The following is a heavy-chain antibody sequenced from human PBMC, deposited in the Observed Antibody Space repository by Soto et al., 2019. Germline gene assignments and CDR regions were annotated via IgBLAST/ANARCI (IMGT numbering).Heavy chain of an antibody. V-gene: IGHV1-18*01. D-gene: IGHD3-10*01. J-gene: IGHJ5*02. Sequence: ASVKVSCKASGYTFADYGISCVRQAPGQGLEWMGWIGAESGETNYAQKFRGRVTMTTETSTTTVYMELRSLRSDDTAVYFCTRDYYQLASYGTDCFDPWGQGTMVAASS. CDR1: GYTFADYG. CDR3: TRDYYQLASYGTDCFDP. CDR2: IGAESGET.